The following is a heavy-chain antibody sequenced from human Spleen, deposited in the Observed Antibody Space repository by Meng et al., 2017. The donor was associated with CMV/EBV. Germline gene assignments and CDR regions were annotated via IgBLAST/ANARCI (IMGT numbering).Heavy chain of an antibody. CDR2: VSGGST. V-gene: IGHV3-38-3*01. CDR3: AREGSLNQGITGTQWFDP. J-gene: IGHJ5*02. CDR1: GFIVSSNE. D-gene: IGHD1-7*01. Sequence: GESLKISCAASGFIVSSNEMTRVRQAPGQGLDWVSFVSGGSTYYADSRKGRFAFSRDNSKNTLYLQMNSLRAEDTAVYYCAREGSLNQGITGTQWFDPWGQGTLVTVSS.